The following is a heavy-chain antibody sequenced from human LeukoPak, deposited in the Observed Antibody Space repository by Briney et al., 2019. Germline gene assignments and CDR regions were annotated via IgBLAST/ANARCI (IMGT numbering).Heavy chain of an antibody. CDR3: ARYSNFWSGLDY. J-gene: IGHJ4*02. Sequence: PSETLSLTCTVSGGSISSSSYYWGWIRQPPGKGLEWIGSIYYSGSTYYNPSLKSRVTISVDTSKNQFSLKLSSVTAADTAVYYCARYSNFWSGLDYWGQGTLVTVSS. CDR1: GGSISSSSYY. D-gene: IGHD3-3*02. CDR2: IYYSGST. V-gene: IGHV4-39*01.